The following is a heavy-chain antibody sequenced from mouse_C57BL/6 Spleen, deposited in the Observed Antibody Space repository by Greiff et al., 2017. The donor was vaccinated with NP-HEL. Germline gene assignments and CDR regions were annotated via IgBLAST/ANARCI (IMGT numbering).Heavy chain of an antibody. CDR3: ARQGGLLGWYFDV. CDR1: GFTFSDYY. CDR2: ISNGGGST. D-gene: IGHD2-3*01. V-gene: IGHV5-12*01. J-gene: IGHJ1*03. Sequence: DVMLVESGGGLVQPGGSLKLSCAASGFTFSDYYMYWVRQTPEKRLEWVAYISNGGGSTYYPDTVKGRFTISRDNAKNTLYLQMSRLKSEDTAMYYCARQGGLLGWYFDVWGTGTTVTVSS.